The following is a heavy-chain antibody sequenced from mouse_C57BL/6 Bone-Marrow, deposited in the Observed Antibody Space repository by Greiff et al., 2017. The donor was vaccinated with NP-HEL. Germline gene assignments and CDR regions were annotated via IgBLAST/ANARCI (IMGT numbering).Heavy chain of an antibody. CDR3: ARHDHYYGSSYGAWFAY. Sequence: EVKLMESGGDLVKPGGSLKLSCAASGFTFSSYGMSWVRQTPDKRLEWVATISSGGSYTYYPDSVKGRFTISRDNAKNTLYLQMSSLKSEDTAMYYCARHDHYYGSSYGAWFAYWGQGTLVTVSA. CDR1: GFTFSSYG. D-gene: IGHD1-1*01. CDR2: ISSGGSYT. V-gene: IGHV5-6*01. J-gene: IGHJ3*01.